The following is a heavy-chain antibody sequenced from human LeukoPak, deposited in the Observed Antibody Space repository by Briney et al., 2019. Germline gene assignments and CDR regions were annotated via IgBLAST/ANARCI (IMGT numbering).Heavy chain of an antibody. J-gene: IGHJ6*02. D-gene: IGHD3-16*01. CDR1: GYTFTGYY. V-gene: IGHV1-2*02. CDR3: AKVGGFHGLDV. CDR2: LNPNSGDT. Sequence: ASVKVSCKASGYTFTGYYLHWVRQAPGQGLEWMGWLNPNSGDTNYGQKFKGRVTMTRDTSINTGYMELTRLRSDDTAVYYCAKVGGFHGLDVWGQGTTVTVSS.